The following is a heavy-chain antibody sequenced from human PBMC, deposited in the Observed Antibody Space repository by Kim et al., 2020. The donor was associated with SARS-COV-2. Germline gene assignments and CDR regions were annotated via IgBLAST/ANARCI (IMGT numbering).Heavy chain of an antibody. Sequence: GSNEFYGASVKGRFTISRDNSNNMVYLQMNSLRAEDTAVYYCARGTQSFDPWGQGTMVTVSS. V-gene: IGHV3-33*01. CDR3: ARGTQSFDP. CDR2: GSNE. D-gene: IGHD1-1*01. J-gene: IGHJ5*02.